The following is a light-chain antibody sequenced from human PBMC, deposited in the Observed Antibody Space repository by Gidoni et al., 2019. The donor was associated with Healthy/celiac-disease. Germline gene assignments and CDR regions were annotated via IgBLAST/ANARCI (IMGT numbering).Light chain of an antibody. Sequence: DIQMTQSPSSLSASVGDRVTITCQASQDIRNYLNWYQQNPGKAPKLLIYDAANLETGVPPRFSGSGSGTDFTFTISSLQSEDIATYYCQQYDNRPPYTFGQGTKLEIK. J-gene: IGKJ2*01. CDR1: QDIRNY. CDR3: QQYDNRPPYT. CDR2: DAA. V-gene: IGKV1-33*01.